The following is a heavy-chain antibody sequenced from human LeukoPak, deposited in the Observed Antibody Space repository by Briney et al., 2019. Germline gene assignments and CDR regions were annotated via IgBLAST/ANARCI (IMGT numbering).Heavy chain of an antibody. Sequence: GASVKVSCKASGYTFTSYDINWVRQATGQGLEWMGWMNPNSGNTGYAQKFQGRVTITRNTSISTAYMELSSLRSEDTAVYYCARIGNYYGSIGYWGQGTLVTVSS. CDR3: ARIGNYYGSIGY. D-gene: IGHD3-10*01. J-gene: IGHJ4*02. CDR2: MNPNSGNT. V-gene: IGHV1-8*03. CDR1: GYTFTSYD.